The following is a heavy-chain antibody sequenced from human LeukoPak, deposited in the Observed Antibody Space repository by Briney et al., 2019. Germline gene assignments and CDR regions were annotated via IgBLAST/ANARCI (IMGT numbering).Heavy chain of an antibody. D-gene: IGHD3-10*01. Sequence: SETLSLTCTVSGGFISSSSYYWGWIRQPPGKGLEWIGSIYYSGSTYYNPSLKSRVTISVDTSKNQFSLKLSSVTAADTAVYYCARRRDGYYYGSGSSRRLYYFDYWGQGTLVTVSS. CDR1: GGFISSSSYY. CDR2: IYYSGST. J-gene: IGHJ4*02. V-gene: IGHV4-39*01. CDR3: ARRRDGYYYGSGSSRRLYYFDY.